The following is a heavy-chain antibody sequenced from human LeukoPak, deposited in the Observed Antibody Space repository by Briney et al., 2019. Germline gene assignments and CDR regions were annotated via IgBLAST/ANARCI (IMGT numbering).Heavy chain of an antibody. CDR2: ISAYNGHT. J-gene: IGHJ4*02. D-gene: IGHD6-6*01. CDR1: GYTFTSYG. V-gene: IGHV1-18*01. Sequence: ASVKVSCKASGYTFTSYGISWVRQAPGQGLEWMGWISAYNGHTNYAQKLQGRVTMTRDTSISTAYMELSRLRSDDTAVYYCARDVRRVYDYWGQGTLVTVSS. CDR3: ARDVRRVYDY.